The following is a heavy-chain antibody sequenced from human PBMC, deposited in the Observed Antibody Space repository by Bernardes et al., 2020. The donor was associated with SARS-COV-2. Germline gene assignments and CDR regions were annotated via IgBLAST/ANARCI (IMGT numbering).Heavy chain of an antibody. Sequence: GGSLRLSCAASGFTFSSYAMSWVRQAPGKGLEWVSGISSGGVSTYYADSVKGRFTISRDNSENTLYLQMNSLRAEDTALYYCVKGRGGMDVWDQGTTVTVSS. D-gene: IGHD3-10*01. CDR1: GFTFSSYA. CDR3: VKGRGGMDV. J-gene: IGHJ6*02. V-gene: IGHV3-23*01. CDR2: ISSGGVST.